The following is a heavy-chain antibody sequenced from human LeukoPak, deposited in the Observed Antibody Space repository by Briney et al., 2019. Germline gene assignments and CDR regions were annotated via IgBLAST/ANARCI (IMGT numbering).Heavy chain of an antibody. CDR2: IIKSGSHI. CDR3: ARGRGGDNSNWFDP. Sequence: PGGSLRLSCAASGFTFSTYAVNWVRQAPGKGLEWVSAIIKSGSHIYYADSVKGRFTISRDNANNSLYLQMTGLRAEDTAVYYCARGRGGDNSNWFDPWGPGTLVTVSS. CDR1: GFTFSTYA. J-gene: IGHJ5*02. D-gene: IGHD4-23*01. V-gene: IGHV3-21*01.